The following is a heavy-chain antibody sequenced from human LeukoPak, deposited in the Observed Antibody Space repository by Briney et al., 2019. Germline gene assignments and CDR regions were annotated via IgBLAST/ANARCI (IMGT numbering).Heavy chain of an antibody. V-gene: IGHV1-2*02. CDR1: GYTFTGYY. D-gene: IGHD1-26*01. Sequence: ASVKVSCKASGYTFTGYYMHWVRQALGQGLEWMGWINPNSGGTNYAQKFQGRVTMTRDTSISTAYMELSRLRSDDTAVYYCARDKGLSGTTSYYFDYWGQGTLVTVSS. CDR2: INPNSGGT. CDR3: ARDKGLSGTTSYYFDY. J-gene: IGHJ4*02.